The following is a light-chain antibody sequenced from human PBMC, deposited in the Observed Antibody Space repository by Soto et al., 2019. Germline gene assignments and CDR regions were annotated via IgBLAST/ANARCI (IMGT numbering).Light chain of an antibody. CDR3: QQSYSIPLT. J-gene: IGKJ2*01. CDR2: SAS. Sequence: DIQMTQSPSSLSASVGDRVTITCRASQSISTYLNWYQQKPGKAPKLLIYSASSLQSGVPSRFSGRGSGTDFTLTISSLQPEEFATYYCQQSYSIPLTFGQGTKLQIK. V-gene: IGKV1-39*01. CDR1: QSISTY.